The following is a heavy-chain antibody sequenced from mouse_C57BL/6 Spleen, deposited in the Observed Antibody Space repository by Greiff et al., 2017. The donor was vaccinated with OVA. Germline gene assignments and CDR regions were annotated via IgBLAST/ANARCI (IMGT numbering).Heavy chain of an antibody. CDR3: ARLEFITTVVATDYFDD. CDR1: GYTFTSYW. V-gene: IGHV1-61*01. Sequence: QVQLQQPGAELVRPGSSVKLSCKASGYTFTSYWMDWVKQRPGQGLEWIGNIYPSDSETHYNQKFKDKATLTVAKSSSKAYMQLSSLTSEDSAAYYCARLEFITTVVATDYFDDWGQGTTLTVSS. D-gene: IGHD1-1*01. CDR2: IYPSDSET. J-gene: IGHJ2*01.